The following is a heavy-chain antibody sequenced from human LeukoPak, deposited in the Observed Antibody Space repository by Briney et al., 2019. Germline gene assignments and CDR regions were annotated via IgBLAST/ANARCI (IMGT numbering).Heavy chain of an antibody. CDR2: ISSDGNNK. CDR1: GFTFSSFG. J-gene: IGHJ4*02. V-gene: IGHV3-30*03. Sequence: GGSLRLSCAASGFTFSSFGMHWVRQAPGKGLEWVALISSDGNNKYYADSVKGRFTISRDNAKNSLYLQMNSLRAEDTAVYYCARGWLGSSSEGFGYWGQGTLVTVSS. D-gene: IGHD6-6*01. CDR3: ARGWLGSSSEGFGY.